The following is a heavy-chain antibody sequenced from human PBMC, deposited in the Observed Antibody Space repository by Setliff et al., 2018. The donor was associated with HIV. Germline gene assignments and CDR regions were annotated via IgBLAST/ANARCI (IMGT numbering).Heavy chain of an antibody. J-gene: IGHJ6*03. Sequence: ASVKVSCKASGYSFTRYGISWVRQAPGQGLEWMGWISGYNGNTNYAQKFQGRVTMTTDTSTETAYMEVGSLRYDDTAVYYCARERYYNFGSGYHYYYMDVWGKGTTVTVSS. D-gene: IGHD3-3*01. CDR2: ISGYNGNT. CDR3: ARERYYNFGSGYHYYYMDV. V-gene: IGHV1-18*01. CDR1: GYSFTRYG.